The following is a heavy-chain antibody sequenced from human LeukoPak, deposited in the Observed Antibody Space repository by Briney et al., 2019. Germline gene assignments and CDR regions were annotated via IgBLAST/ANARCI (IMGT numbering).Heavy chain of an antibody. CDR2: IGGSGEPT. D-gene: IGHD1-14*01. CDR3: ARKQSGPVCGMDV. V-gene: IGHV3-23*01. Sequence: GGSLRLSCAASGFTFSSYAMRWVRQAPGKGLQWVSAIGGSGEPTYYADSVKGRFTISRDNSRNTLYLQMNGLRADDSAVYYCARKQSGPVCGMDVWGQGTTVTVSS. CDR1: GFTFSSYA. J-gene: IGHJ6*02.